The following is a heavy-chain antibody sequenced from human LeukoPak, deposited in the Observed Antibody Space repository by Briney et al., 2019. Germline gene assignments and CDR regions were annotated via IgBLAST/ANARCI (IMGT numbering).Heavy chain of an antibody. J-gene: IGHJ4*02. D-gene: IGHD3-22*01. CDR2: ISGSGGST. CDR3: AKGRRIVGPPGY. V-gene: IGHV3-23*01. CDR1: GFTFSSYG. Sequence: GSLRLSCAASGFTFSSYGMSWVRQAPGKGLEWVSAISGSGGSTYYADSVKGRFTISRDNSKNTLYLQMNSLRAEDTAVYYCAKGRRIVGPPGYWGQGTLVTVSS.